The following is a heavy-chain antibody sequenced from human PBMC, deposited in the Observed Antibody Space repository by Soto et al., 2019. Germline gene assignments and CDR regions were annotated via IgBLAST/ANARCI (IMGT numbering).Heavy chain of an antibody. J-gene: IGHJ6*02. Sequence: ASVKVSCKASGYTFTSYAMHWVRQAHGQRLEWMGWINAGNGNTKYSQKFQGRVTITRDTSASTAYMELSSLRSEDTAVYYCARVSSGSYLYYYYYGMDVWGQGTTVTVSS. CDR1: GYTFTSYA. CDR2: INAGNGNT. D-gene: IGHD3-10*01. CDR3: ARVSSGSYLYYYYYGMDV. V-gene: IGHV1-3*01.